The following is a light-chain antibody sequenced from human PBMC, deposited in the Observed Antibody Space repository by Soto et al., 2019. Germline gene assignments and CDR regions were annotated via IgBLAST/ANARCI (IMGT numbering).Light chain of an antibody. V-gene: IGKV1-27*01. CDR3: QKYNDAPKT. CDR1: QDISKY. CDR2: DAS. Sequence: QVTQSPSSLSASVEDRVTITCRASQDISKYLAWYQQRPGKVPKLLISDASSLQSGVPSRFSGSGSGTDFTLTISSLQPEDVATYYCQKYNDAPKTFGQGTKVEL. J-gene: IGKJ1*01.